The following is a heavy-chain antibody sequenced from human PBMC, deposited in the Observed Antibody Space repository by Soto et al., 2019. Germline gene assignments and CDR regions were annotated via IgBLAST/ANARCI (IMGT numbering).Heavy chain of an antibody. CDR2: ISGSGGST. CDR1: GFTFSSYA. J-gene: IGHJ5*02. Sequence: PGGSLRLSCAASGFTFSSYAMSWVRQAPGKGLEWVSAISGSGGSTYYADSVKGRFTISRDNSKNTLYLQMNSLRAEDTAVYYCARDSTPKNCSGGSCYSSSSGPWGQGTLVTVSS. D-gene: IGHD2-15*01. CDR3: ARDSTPKNCSGGSCYSSSSGP. V-gene: IGHV3-23*01.